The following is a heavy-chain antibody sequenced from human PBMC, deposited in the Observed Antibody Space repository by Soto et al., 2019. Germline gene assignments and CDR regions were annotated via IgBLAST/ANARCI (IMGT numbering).Heavy chain of an antibody. V-gene: IGHV1-3*01. D-gene: IGHD3-10*01. CDR2: INAGNGNT. CDR1: GYTFTAFA. CDR3: AREAPYHGSGMYGDGMDV. J-gene: IGHJ6*02. Sequence: QVQLVQSGAEVKKPGASVKVSCKASGYTFTAFAIHWVRQAPGLRLEWMGWINAGNGNTKSSQKFQGRVTITMDTSASTAYMELSSLRSEDTAVYYCAREAPYHGSGMYGDGMDVWGQGTTVTVSS.